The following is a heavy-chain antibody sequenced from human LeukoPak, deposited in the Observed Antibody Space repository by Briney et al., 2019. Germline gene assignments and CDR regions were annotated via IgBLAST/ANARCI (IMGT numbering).Heavy chain of an antibody. Sequence: SETLSLTCTVSGYSITSGYYWGWIRQSPGEGLEWIGNIYHSANTYYNPSLRCRVTISVDTSKNQFSLKLNSVTAADTAVYYCARGKEMATTIYDYWGQGTLVTVSP. J-gene: IGHJ4*02. CDR2: IYHSANT. CDR1: GYSITSGYY. D-gene: IGHD5-24*01. CDR3: ARGKEMATTIYDY. V-gene: IGHV4-38-2*02.